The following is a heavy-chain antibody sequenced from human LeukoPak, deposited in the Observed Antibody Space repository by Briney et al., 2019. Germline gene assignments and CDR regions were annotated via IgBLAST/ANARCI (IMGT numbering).Heavy chain of an antibody. J-gene: IGHJ2*01. Sequence: HPGGSLRLSCAASGFTFSSYEMNWVRQAPGKGLEWVSYISSSGSTIYYADSVKGRFTISRDNAKNSLYLRMNSLRTEDTAVYYCARKKSGSYGYLDLWGRGTLVTVSS. CDR2: ISSSGSTI. D-gene: IGHD1-26*01. CDR1: GFTFSSYE. CDR3: ARKKSGSYGYLDL. V-gene: IGHV3-48*03.